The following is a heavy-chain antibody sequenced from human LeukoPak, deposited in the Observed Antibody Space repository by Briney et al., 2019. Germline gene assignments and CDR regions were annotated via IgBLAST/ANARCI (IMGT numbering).Heavy chain of an antibody. Sequence: GGSLRLSCAASGFTFSDYYMSWVRQAPGKGPGWVSFIYSDGTTDYADSMKGRFTISRDNSKNTLYLQMNTLRADDTAVYYCATGAHYFGSWGQGTLVTVSS. D-gene: IGHD3-10*01. CDR1: GFTFSDYY. CDR2: IYSDGTT. V-gene: IGHV3-53*01. J-gene: IGHJ4*02. CDR3: ATGAHYFGS.